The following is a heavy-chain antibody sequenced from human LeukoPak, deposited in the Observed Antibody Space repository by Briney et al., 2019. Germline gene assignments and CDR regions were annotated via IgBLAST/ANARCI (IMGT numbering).Heavy chain of an antibody. D-gene: IGHD3-22*01. Sequence: KASETLSLTCTVSGGSISSSSYYWGWIRQPPGKGLEWIGSIYYTRSTYYNPSLKSRVTISVDTSKNQFSLKLTSVTAADTAVYYCARGVTMIVVVIHDWYFDLWGRGTLVTASS. CDR2: IYYTRST. J-gene: IGHJ2*01. V-gene: IGHV4-39*01. CDR3: ARGVTMIVVVIHDWYFDL. CDR1: GGSISSSSYY.